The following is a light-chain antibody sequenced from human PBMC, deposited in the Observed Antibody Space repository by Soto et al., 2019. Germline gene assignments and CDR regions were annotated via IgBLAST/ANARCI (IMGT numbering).Light chain of an antibody. CDR3: SSYAGRNNLL. J-gene: IGLJ2*01. CDR2: EVS. V-gene: IGLV2-8*01. Sequence: QSALTQPPSASGSPGQSFTISCTRTSSDVGGYNYVAWYQHHPGKAPKLMIFEVSKRPSGVPDRFSGSKSGNTASLTVSGLQAEDEADYYCSSYAGRNNLLFGGGTKLTVL. CDR1: SSDVGGYNY.